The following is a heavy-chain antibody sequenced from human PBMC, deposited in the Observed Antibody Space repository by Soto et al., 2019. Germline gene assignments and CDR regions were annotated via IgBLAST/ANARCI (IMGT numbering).Heavy chain of an antibody. CDR1: GGSISSGGYS. Sequence: LSLTCAVSGGSISSGGYSWSWIRQPPGKGLEWIGYIYHSGSTYYNPSLKSRVTISVDRSKNQFSLKLSSVTAADTAVYYCARALGSSSWFDPWGQGTLVTVS. CDR3: ARALGSSSWFDP. D-gene: IGHD6-13*01. V-gene: IGHV4-30-2*01. J-gene: IGHJ5*02. CDR2: IYHSGST.